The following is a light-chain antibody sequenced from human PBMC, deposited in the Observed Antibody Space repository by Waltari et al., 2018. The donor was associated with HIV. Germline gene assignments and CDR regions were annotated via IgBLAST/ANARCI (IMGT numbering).Light chain of an antibody. CDR1: RNILYNFANKNY. V-gene: IGKV4-1*01. CDR3: QQYYSLPPT. J-gene: IGKJ4*01. CDR2: WAS. Sequence: DIIMTQSPDSLAVSLGERVTINCKSSRNILYNFANKNYLAWYQQKAGQAPRVLISWASTRPVGVPSSIRTFGVPERFSGSGSGTNFSLTISSLQEDDVAVYYCQQYYSLPPTFGGGTRVERK.